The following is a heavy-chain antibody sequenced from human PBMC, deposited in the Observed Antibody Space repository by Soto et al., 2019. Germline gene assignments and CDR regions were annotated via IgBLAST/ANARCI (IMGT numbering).Heavy chain of an antibody. CDR1: GGSISSGGYY. CDR2: IYCSGST. CDR3: ARGYVYSSFRFDP. V-gene: IGHV4-31*03. D-gene: IGHD6-6*01. Sequence: KASETLSLTCTVSGGSISSGGYYWSWIRQHPGKGLEWIGYIYCSGSTYYNPSLKSRVTISVDTSKNQFSLKLSSVTAADTAVYYCARGYVYSSFRFDPWGQGTLVTVSS. J-gene: IGHJ5*02.